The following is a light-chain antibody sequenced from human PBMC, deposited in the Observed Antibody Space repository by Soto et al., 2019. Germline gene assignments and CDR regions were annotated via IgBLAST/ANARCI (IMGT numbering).Light chain of an antibody. CDR3: NSYTSSSHVV. CDR1: SSDIGTYNY. Sequence: QSALTQPASVSGSPGQSITISCTGTSSDIGTYNYVSWFQQHPGKAPKLMIYEVRDRPSGVSNRFSGSKSGNTASLTISGLQAEDEADYYCNSYTSSSHVVFGGGTKVTVL. CDR2: EVR. J-gene: IGLJ2*01. V-gene: IGLV2-14*01.